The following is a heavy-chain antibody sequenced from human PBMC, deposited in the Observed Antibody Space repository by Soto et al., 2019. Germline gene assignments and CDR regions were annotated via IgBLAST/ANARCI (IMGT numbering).Heavy chain of an antibody. J-gene: IGHJ3*01. D-gene: IGHD2-21*01. Sequence: SETLSLTCAVYGGSFSGYWSWIRQPPGKGLEGIGEIHDGGSTKYNPSLKSRVTILVDTSKNQISLKLDSVTVADTAVYYCASYCGGGGCLVGFHLWGTGTLVPVAS. V-gene: IGHV4-34*01. CDR3: ASYCGGGGCLVGFHL. CDR1: GGSFSGY. CDR2: IHDGGST.